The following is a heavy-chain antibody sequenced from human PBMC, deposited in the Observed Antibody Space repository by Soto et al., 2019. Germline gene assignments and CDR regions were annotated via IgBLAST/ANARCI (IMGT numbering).Heavy chain of an antibody. CDR2: IWFDGNNK. D-gene: IGHD1-1*01. CDR1: GFTFSSYG. J-gene: IGHJ6*02. Sequence: GGSLRLSCAASGFTFSSYGMHWVRQAPGKGLEWVAAIWFDGNNKWYADSVKGRFTISRDNSKNTLFLQMNSLRAEDTAVYYCAREINSMDVWGQGTTVTVSS. CDR3: AREINSMDV. V-gene: IGHV3-33*01.